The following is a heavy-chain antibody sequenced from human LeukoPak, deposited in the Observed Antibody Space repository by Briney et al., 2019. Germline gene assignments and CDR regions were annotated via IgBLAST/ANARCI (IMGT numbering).Heavy chain of an antibody. CDR1: GGSISSYY. V-gene: IGHV4-59*01. J-gene: IGHJ4*02. D-gene: IGHD3-22*01. CDR2: IYYSGST. Sequence: SETLSLTCTVSGGSISSYYWSWIRQPPGKGLEWIGYIYYSGSTNYNPSLKSRVTISADTSKNQFSLKLSSVTAADTAVYYCARGLNYYDSSGYYGWGQGTLVTVSS. CDR3: ARGLNYYDSSGYYG.